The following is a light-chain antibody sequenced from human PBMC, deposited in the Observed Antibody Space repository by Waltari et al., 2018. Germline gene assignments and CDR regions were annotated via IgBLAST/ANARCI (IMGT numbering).Light chain of an antibody. Sequence: IVLTQSPDTLSLSPGERATLSCRASQGVSGYLAWYQQKSGQAPRLLIYDTSKRVTGIPARFSGSGSGTDSTLTISSPEPEDFAIYYCLQRSLWPWTFGQGTKVEI. CDR2: DTS. CDR1: QGVSGY. V-gene: IGKV3-11*01. CDR3: LQRSLWPWT. J-gene: IGKJ1*01.